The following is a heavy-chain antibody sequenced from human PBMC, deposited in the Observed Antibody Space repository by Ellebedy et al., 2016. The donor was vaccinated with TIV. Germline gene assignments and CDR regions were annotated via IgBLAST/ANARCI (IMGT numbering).Heavy chain of an antibody. CDR1: GGSISSGSYY. J-gene: IGHJ4*02. CDR2: IYYSGST. D-gene: IGHD2-15*01. CDR3: ARLDKGVVVAAGVDY. V-gene: IGHV4-39*01. Sequence: SETLSLTCTVSGGSISSGSYYWGWIRQPPGKGLEWIGSIYYSGSTYYNPSLKSRVTISVDTSKNQFPLKLSSVTATDTAVYYCARLDKGVVVAAGVDYWGQGTLVTVSS.